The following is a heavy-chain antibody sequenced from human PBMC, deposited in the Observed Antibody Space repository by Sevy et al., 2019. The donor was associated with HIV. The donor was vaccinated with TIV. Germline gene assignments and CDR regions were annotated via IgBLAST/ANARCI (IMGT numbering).Heavy chain of an antibody. J-gene: IGHJ4*02. V-gene: IGHV3-11*04. D-gene: IGHD6-13*01. Sequence: GGSLRLACAASGFNLSDYYMNWIRQAPGKGLEWLSYISSGGSSIYYADSVQGRFTISRDNAKNSLSLQMNSLRVEDTAVYYCARWEQQLVPGFDCWGQGTLVTVSS. CDR3: ARWEQQLVPGFDC. CDR2: ISSGGSSI. CDR1: GFNLSDYY.